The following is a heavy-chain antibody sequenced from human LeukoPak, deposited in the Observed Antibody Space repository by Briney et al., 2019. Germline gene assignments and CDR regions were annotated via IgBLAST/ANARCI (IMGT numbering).Heavy chain of an antibody. CDR1: GFTFSSYA. V-gene: IGHV3-23*01. J-gene: IGHJ4*02. CDR3: AKVEAARPGGHLVG. Sequence: GGSLRLSCAASGFTFSSYAMSWVRQAPGKGLEWVSAISGSGGSTYYADSVKGRFTISRDYSKNTLYLQVNSLRAEDTAVYYCAKVEAARPGGHLVGWGQGTLVTVSS. CDR2: ISGSGGST. D-gene: IGHD6-6*01.